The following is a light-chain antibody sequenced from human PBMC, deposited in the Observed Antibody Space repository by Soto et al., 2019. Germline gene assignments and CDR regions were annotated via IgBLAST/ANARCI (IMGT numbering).Light chain of an antibody. Sequence: DIVMTQSPDSLAVSLGERATINCKSSRSVLFSSNNKNYLAWYQQKPGQPPKLLIYWASTRESGVPDRFSGSGSGTDFTLTISSLQAEDVAIYYCQQYYTTPITFGQGTRLEIE. CDR1: RSVLFSSNNKNY. CDR3: QQYYTTPIT. V-gene: IGKV4-1*01. J-gene: IGKJ5*01. CDR2: WAS.